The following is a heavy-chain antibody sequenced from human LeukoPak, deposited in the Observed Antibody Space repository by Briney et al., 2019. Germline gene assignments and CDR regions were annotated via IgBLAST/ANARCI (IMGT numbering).Heavy chain of an antibody. J-gene: IGHJ4*02. CDR1: GFTFSSYW. Sequence: PGGSLRLSCAASGFTFSSYWMSWVRRAPGKGLEWVANIKQEGSEKYYVDCVKGRFTISRDNAKNSLYLQMNSLRAEDTAVYYCASDREYYYGSGSFDYWGQGTLVTVSS. V-gene: IGHV3-7*04. CDR2: IKQEGSEK. D-gene: IGHD3-10*01. CDR3: ASDREYYYGSGSFDY.